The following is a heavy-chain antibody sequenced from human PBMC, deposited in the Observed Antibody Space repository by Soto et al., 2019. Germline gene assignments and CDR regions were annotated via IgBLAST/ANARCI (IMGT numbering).Heavy chain of an antibody. D-gene: IGHD5-18*01. CDR2: IWYDGSNL. Sequence: QVQLVESGGGVVQPGRSLRLSCAASGFTFSSNGMHWVRQAPGKGLEWVAVIWYDGSNLYYGDSVKGRFTISRDNSKNTVYLQMNSLRVEDTAMYYCARGSGNSYGYFDYWGQGTLVTVSS. V-gene: IGHV3-33*01. CDR1: GFTFSSNG. CDR3: ARGSGNSYGYFDY. J-gene: IGHJ4*02.